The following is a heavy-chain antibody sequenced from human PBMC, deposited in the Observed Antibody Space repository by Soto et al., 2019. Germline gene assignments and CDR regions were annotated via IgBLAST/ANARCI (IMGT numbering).Heavy chain of an antibody. CDR3: ARGGLYAYYQDN. V-gene: IGHV3-74*01. CDR2: VNPDGSTT. Sequence: PGGSLRLSCAASGFTFSSYWMHWARQAPGEGLVWVARVNPDGSTTNYADSVKGRFTVSRDNAKNTVYLQVNSLTAGDTATYYCARGGLYAYYQDNWGQGTLVTVSS. J-gene: IGHJ4*02. D-gene: IGHD3-16*01. CDR1: GFTFSSYW.